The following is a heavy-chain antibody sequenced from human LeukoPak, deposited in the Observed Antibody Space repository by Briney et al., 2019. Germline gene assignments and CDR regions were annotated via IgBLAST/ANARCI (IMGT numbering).Heavy chain of an antibody. CDR2: ISSSGSTI. J-gene: IGHJ4*02. CDR1: GFTFSDYY. Sequence: PGGSLRLSCAASGFTFSDYYMSWIRQAPGKGLEWVSYISSSGSTIYYADSVKGRFTISRDNAKNSLYLQMNSLRAEDTAVYYCARSDLIAAAHFDYWGQGTLVTVSS. D-gene: IGHD6-13*01. V-gene: IGHV3-11*01. CDR3: ARSDLIAAAHFDY.